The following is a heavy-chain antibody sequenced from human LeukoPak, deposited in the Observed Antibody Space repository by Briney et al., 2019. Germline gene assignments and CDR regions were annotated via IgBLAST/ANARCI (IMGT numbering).Heavy chain of an antibody. J-gene: IGHJ4*02. D-gene: IGHD2-15*01. CDR3: ARAAAYCSGGSCYFDY. CDR1: GFTFSSYS. V-gene: IGHV3-48*01. Sequence: SGGSLRLSCAASGFTFSSYSMNWVRQAPGKGLEWVSYISSSSSTIYYADSVKGRFTISRDNSKNTLFLQMNSLRAEDTAVYYCARAAAYCSGGSCYFDYWGQGTLVTVSS. CDR2: ISSSSSTI.